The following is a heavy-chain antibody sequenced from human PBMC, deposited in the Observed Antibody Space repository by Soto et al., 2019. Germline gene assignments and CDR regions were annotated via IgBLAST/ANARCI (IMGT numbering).Heavy chain of an antibody. CDR3: AKGLVVYNYEEAYMDV. D-gene: IGHD5-18*01. CDR1: GFTFDDYP. V-gene: IGHV3-9*01. CDR2: LSWNTGSI. J-gene: IGHJ6*03. Sequence: EVQLVESGGGLVQPGRSLRLSCAASGFTFDDYPMHWVRQAPGKGLEWVSGLSWNTGSIGYADSVKGRFTISRDKAKNSLDLQMNSLRPEDTALYYCAKGLVVYNYEEAYMDVWGKGTTVTVSS.